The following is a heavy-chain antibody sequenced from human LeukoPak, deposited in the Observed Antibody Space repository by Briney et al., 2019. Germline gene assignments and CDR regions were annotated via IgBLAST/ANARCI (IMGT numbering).Heavy chain of an antibody. Sequence: GGSLRLSCAASGFTFSSFSLNWVRQVPGKGLEWVSSITTDSYTFYADSAKGRFTISRDNAKNSLYLQMSSLRAEDTAVYYCARVRSNWYEDYWGRGTLVTVSS. CDR2: ITTDSYT. CDR1: GFTFSSFS. CDR3: ARVRSNWYEDY. D-gene: IGHD6-13*01. J-gene: IGHJ4*02. V-gene: IGHV3-21*01.